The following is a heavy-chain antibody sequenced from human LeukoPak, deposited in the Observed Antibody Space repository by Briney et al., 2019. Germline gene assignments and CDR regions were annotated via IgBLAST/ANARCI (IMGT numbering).Heavy chain of an antibody. CDR1: GCSISSDSYY. CDR3: ARLVSGQLLDY. Sequence: SETLSLTCTVSGCSISSDSYYWSCIPPPAGKELEWIGRIYTSGSTNYNPSLKSRVTISVDTSKNQFSLELSSVTAADTAVYYCARLVSGQLLDYGGQGTLVTVSS. J-gene: IGHJ4*02. CDR2: IYTSGST. D-gene: IGHD5/OR15-5a*01. V-gene: IGHV4-61*02.